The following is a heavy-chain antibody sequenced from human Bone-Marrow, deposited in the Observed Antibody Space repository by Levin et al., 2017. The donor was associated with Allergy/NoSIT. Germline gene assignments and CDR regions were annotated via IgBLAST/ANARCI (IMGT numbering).Heavy chain of an antibody. J-gene: IGHJ4*02. CDR1: GFTFSNAW. V-gene: IGHV3-15*01. D-gene: IGHD5-12*01. CDR3: AMGSSWLPFDY. Sequence: PGGSLRLSCAASGFTFSNAWMSWVRQAPGKGLEWVGRIKSKIDGGTTDHAAPVKGRFTISRDDSKNTMYLQMNSLKAEDTAVYYCAMGSSWLPFDYWGQGTLVTVSS. CDR2: IKSKIDGGTT.